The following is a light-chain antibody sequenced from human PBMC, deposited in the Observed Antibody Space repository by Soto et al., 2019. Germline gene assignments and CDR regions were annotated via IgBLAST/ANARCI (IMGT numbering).Light chain of an antibody. CDR3: QQYDDFPLS. J-gene: IGKJ4*01. CDR1: QDIINY. V-gene: IGKV1-33*01. Sequence: DIQMTQSPSSLSASVGDRVTITCQASQDIINYLNWYQQKPGKAPKLLIYDASDLEMGVPSRFSGSGSGTDFTFTINSLQPEDIATYYCQQYDDFPLSFGGGTKVDIK. CDR2: DAS.